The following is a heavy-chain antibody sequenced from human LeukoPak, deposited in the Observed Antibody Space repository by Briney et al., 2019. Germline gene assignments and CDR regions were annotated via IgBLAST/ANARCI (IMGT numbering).Heavy chain of an antibody. CDR3: ARRHYEILSGYPS. CDR2: IIHSGSP. CDR1: GYSMSSGYY. Sequence: SETLSLTCTVSGYSMSSGYYWSWIRQPPGKGLEWIGEIIHSGSPNYNPSLKSRVTMSIDTSKNQFSLNLSSVPAADTAVYYCARRHYEILSGYPSWGQGILVTVSS. V-gene: IGHV4-34*12. J-gene: IGHJ4*02. D-gene: IGHD3-9*01.